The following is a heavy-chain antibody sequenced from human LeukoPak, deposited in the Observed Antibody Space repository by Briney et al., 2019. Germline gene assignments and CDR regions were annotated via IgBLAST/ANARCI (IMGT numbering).Heavy chain of an antibody. CDR1: GFTFSSYG. CDR3: AKDLFRGKNYYGSGTDY. Sequence: GGSLRLSCAASGFTFSSYGMHWVRQAPGKGLEWVAFIWYDGSNKYYADSVKGRFTISRENSKNTLYLQMDSLRAEDTAVYYCAKDLFRGKNYYGSGTDYWGQGTLATVSS. J-gene: IGHJ4*02. CDR2: IWYDGSNK. D-gene: IGHD3-10*01. V-gene: IGHV3-30*02.